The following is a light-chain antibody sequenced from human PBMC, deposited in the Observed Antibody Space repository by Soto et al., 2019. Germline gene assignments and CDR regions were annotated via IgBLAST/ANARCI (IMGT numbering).Light chain of an antibody. Sequence: ITITQYPSCRSASMEDGEIITCRASQGISSWLAWYQQKPGKAPKLLIYAASSLQSGVPSRFSGSGSGTDLTLTIGSLQPENFASYQCHHANSFPLTFGQGTKLEIK. J-gene: IGKJ1*01. CDR3: HHANSFPLT. V-gene: IGKV1-12*01. CDR1: QGISSW. CDR2: AAS.